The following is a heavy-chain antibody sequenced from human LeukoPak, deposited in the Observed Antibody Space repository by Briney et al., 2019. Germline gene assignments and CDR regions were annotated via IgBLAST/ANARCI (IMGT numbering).Heavy chain of an antibody. Sequence: SETLSLTCTVSGGSISSSSYYWGWIRQPPGKGLEWIGSIYYSGSTYYNPSLKSRVTISVDTSKNRFSLKLSSVTAADTAVYYCARLNAHNDFWSGYYFYYFDYWGQGTLVTVSS. D-gene: IGHD3-3*01. CDR2: IYYSGST. V-gene: IGHV4-39*01. CDR3: ARLNAHNDFWSGYYFYYFDY. J-gene: IGHJ4*02. CDR1: GGSISSSSYY.